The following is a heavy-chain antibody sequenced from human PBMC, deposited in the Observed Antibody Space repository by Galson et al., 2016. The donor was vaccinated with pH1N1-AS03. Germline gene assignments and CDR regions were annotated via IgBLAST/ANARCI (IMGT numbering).Heavy chain of an antibody. V-gene: IGHV1-18*04. CDR2: ISPQNGNT. Sequence: SVKVSCKASGYTFSNFGMSWVRQAPGQGLEWMGWISPQNGNTQYAQRLEGRVTMTTDTSTSTAYMELWRLTYDDTAVYYCARAAPFDPWGQGTLVIVSS. CDR3: ARAAPFDP. CDR1: GYTFSNFG. J-gene: IGHJ5*02. D-gene: IGHD2-15*01.